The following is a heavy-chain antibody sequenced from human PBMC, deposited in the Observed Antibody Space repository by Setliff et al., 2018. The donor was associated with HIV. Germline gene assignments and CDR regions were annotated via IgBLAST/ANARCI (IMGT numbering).Heavy chain of an antibody. D-gene: IGHD1-26*01. CDR3: AKTSVGATGLYAFDI. CDR2: IYYGGTT. J-gene: IGHJ3*02. V-gene: IGHV4-59*08. Sequence: SETLSLTCTVSGGSISSYYWTWIRQPPGKGLEWIGYIYYGGTTNYNPSLKSRVTISADTSNNQFSLRLTSMTAADTAVYYCAKTSVGATGLYAFDIWGQGTMVTVSS. CDR1: GGSISSYY.